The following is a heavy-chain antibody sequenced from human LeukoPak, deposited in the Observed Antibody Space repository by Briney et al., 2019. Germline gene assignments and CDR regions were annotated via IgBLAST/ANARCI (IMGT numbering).Heavy chain of an antibody. D-gene: IGHD6-13*01. V-gene: IGHV3-9*01. CDR2: ISWNSGSI. CDR1: GFTFDDYA. CDR3: ARRLEVAVGRNAFDI. Sequence: PGGSLRLSCAASGFTFDDYAMHWVRQAPGKGLEWVSGISWNSGSIAYADSVKGRFTISRDNAKNSLYLQMNSLRAEDTAVYYCARRLEVAVGRNAFDIWGQGTMVTVSS. J-gene: IGHJ3*02.